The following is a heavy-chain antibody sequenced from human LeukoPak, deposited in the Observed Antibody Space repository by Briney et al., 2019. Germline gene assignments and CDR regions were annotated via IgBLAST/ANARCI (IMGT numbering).Heavy chain of an antibody. CDR3: TRVALRFMVRGVTDY. V-gene: IGHV3-49*04. J-gene: IGHJ4*02. D-gene: IGHD3-10*01. CDR1: GFTFGDYA. Sequence: PGGSLRLSCTASGFTFGDYAMSWVRQAPGKGLEWVGFIRSKAYGGTTEYAASVKGRFTISRDDSKSIAYLQMNSLKTEDTVVYYCTRVALRFMVRGVTDYWGQGTLVTVSS. CDR2: IRSKAYGGTT.